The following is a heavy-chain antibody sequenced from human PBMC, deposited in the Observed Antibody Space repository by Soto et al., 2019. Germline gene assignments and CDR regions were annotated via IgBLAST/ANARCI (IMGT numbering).Heavy chain of an antibody. CDR3: AKDLRWGGGWNAAGH. Sequence: EVQLLESGGGLVQPGGSLRLSCAASGFTFNNYAMSWVRQAPGKGLEWVSGISGSGDNTYHADSVKGRFTISRDNSKNTLYLRMNSLRAEDTAVYYCAKDLRWGGGWNAAGHWGQGTLVTVSP. CDR2: ISGSGDNT. CDR1: GFTFNNYA. V-gene: IGHV3-23*01. D-gene: IGHD1-1*01. J-gene: IGHJ4*02.